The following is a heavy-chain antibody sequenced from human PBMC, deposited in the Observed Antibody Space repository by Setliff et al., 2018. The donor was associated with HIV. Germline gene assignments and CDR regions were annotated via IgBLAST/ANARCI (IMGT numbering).Heavy chain of an antibody. V-gene: IGHV1-69*13. CDR3: ARGSGGYCSGGSCYFGFGLAL. J-gene: IGHJ6*02. Sequence: GASVKVSCKASGGTFSSYSITWVRQAPGQGLEWMGGIIPIFNTANYAQKFQGRVTITADESTSTAYMEQSSLGSEDTAVYYCARGSGGYCSGGSCYFGFGLALWGQGTTVTVSS. CDR1: GGTFSSYS. D-gene: IGHD2-15*01. CDR2: IIPIFNTA.